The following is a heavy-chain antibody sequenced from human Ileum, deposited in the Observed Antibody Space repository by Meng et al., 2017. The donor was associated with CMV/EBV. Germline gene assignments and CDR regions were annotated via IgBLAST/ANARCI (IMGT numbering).Heavy chain of an antibody. Sequence: GESLKISCAASGFTFSSYAMSWVRQAPGKGLEWVAAISGSGGSTYYADSVKGRFTISRDNSKNTLYLQMNSLRAEDTAVYYCAKDRAPVVPADLEYYYYGMDVWGQGTTVTVSS. V-gene: IGHV3-23*01. CDR3: AKDRAPVVPADLEYYYYGMDV. D-gene: IGHD2-2*01. J-gene: IGHJ6*02. CDR2: ISGSGGST. CDR1: GFTFSSYA.